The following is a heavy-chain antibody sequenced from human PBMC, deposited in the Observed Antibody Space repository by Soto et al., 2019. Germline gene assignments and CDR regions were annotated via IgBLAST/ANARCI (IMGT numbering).Heavy chain of an antibody. CDR1: GFTFSSYA. J-gene: IGHJ3*02. Sequence: GESLKISCAASGFTFSSYAMSWVRQAPGKGLEWVSAISGSGGSTYCADSVKGRFTISRDNSKNTLYLQMNSLRAEDTAVYYCAKDLLGYCSSTSCSPRGAFDIWGQGTMVTVSS. CDR3: AKDLLGYCSSTSCSPRGAFDI. CDR2: ISGSGGST. V-gene: IGHV3-23*01. D-gene: IGHD2-2*01.